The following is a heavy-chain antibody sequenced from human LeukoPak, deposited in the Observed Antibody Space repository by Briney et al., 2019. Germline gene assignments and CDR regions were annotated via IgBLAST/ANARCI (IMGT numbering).Heavy chain of an antibody. CDR3: TRAIVGATLCCFDY. J-gene: IGHJ4*02. Sequence: SGPTLVKPTQTLTLTCTFSGFSLSTTGMRVSWIRRPPGKALEWLARIDWDDDKFYSTSLKTRLTISKDTSKNQVVLTLTHMAPVDTATYYCTRAIVGATLCCFDYWGQGALVTVSS. D-gene: IGHD1-26*01. CDR2: IDWDDDK. V-gene: IGHV2-70*04. CDR1: GFSLSTTGMR.